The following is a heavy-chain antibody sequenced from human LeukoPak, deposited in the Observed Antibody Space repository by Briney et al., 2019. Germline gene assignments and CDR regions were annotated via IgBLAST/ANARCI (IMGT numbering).Heavy chain of an antibody. V-gene: IGHV4-30-2*01. CDR3: ARDRINGGEQQLVYY. D-gene: IGHD6-13*01. CDR1: GGSISSGGYY. Sequence: SETLSLTCTVSGGSISSGGYYWSWIRQPPGKGLEWIGYIYHSGSTYYNPSLKSRVTISVDTSKNQFSLKLSSVTAADTAVYYCARDRINGGEQQLVYYWGQGTLVTVSS. J-gene: IGHJ4*02. CDR2: IYHSGST.